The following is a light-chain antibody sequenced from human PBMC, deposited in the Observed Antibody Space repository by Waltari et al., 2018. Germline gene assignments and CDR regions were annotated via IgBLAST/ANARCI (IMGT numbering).Light chain of an antibody. Sequence: DIQMTQSPSTLSASVGDTVIISCRASQSITTSLAWYQQKPGKAPDVLIYGASNLESGVPSRFSGSGSGTEFTLTSSSLQPDDFATYYCQQYKSYKTFGQGTRVEIK. CDR2: GAS. V-gene: IGKV1-5*03. J-gene: IGKJ1*01. CDR1: QSITTS. CDR3: QQYKSYKT.